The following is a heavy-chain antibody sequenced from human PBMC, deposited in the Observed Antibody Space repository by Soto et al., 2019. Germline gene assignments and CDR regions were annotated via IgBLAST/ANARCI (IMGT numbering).Heavy chain of an antibody. CDR2: ITTSGSTI. Sequence: EVQLVESGGGLVQPGGSLRLSCAASGFTFSSYEMNWVRQAPGKGLEWVSYITTSGSTIYYADSVKGRFTISRDNAKNSLCLQMNSLRAEDTAVYYCARGNSPVNVYWGQGTLVTVSS. V-gene: IGHV3-48*03. CDR1: GFTFSSYE. D-gene: IGHD3-16*02. CDR3: ARGNSPVNVY. J-gene: IGHJ4*02.